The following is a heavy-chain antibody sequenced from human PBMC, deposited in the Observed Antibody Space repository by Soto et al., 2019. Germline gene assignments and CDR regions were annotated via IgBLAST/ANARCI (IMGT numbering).Heavy chain of an antibody. Sequence: ASVKVSCKASGYTFTSYYVHWVRQAPGQGLEWMRIINPSGGSTSYAQKFQGRVTMTRDTSTSTVYMELSSLRSEDTAVYYCAREKSIAARRRTNWFDPWGQGTLVTVSS. CDR3: AREKSIAARRRTNWFDP. CDR1: GYTFTSYY. V-gene: IGHV1-46*01. D-gene: IGHD6-6*01. J-gene: IGHJ5*02. CDR2: INPSGGST.